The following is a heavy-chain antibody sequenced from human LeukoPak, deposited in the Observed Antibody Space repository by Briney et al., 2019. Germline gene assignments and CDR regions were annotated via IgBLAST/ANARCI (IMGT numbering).Heavy chain of an antibody. CDR2: ISSSSSTI. Sequence: GGSLRLSCAASGFTFSSYSMNWVRQAPGKGLEWVSYISSSSSTIYYADSVKGRFTISRDNSKNTLYLQMNSLRAEDTAVYYCARGAPGDYFDYWGQGTLVTVSS. CDR3: ARGAPGDYFDY. D-gene: IGHD1-26*01. V-gene: IGHV3-48*01. J-gene: IGHJ4*02. CDR1: GFTFSSYS.